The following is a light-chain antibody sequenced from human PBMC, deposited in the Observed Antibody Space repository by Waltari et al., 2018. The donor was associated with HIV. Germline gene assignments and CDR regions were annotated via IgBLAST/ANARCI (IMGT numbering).Light chain of an antibody. CDR3: LLSYSGSRPVI. CDR1: RGPVTSGHS. V-gene: IGLV7-46*01. CDR2: DTS. Sequence: QAVVTQEPSLTVSPGGTVTPTCSSSRGPVTSGHSPYWFQQKPGQAPRTLIYDTSSRQSWTPTRFSGSLLGGKAALTLSGALPEDEAEYYCLLSYSGSRPVIFGGGTKLTVL. J-gene: IGLJ2*01.